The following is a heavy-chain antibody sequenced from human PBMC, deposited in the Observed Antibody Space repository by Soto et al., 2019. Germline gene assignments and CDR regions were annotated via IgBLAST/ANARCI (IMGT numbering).Heavy chain of an antibody. J-gene: IGHJ4*02. Sequence: EVQLVESGGGLVQPGGSLRLSCAASGFTFSSYEMNWVRQAPGKGLEWGSYISSSGSTIYYADSVKGRFTISSDNAKISVCLQVNGLRAEDTAVYYCARDGLPMVQGVKFLAYWGQGTLVTVSS. CDR1: GFTFSSYE. V-gene: IGHV3-48*03. CDR2: ISSSGSTI. CDR3: ARDGLPMVQGVKFLAY. D-gene: IGHD3-10*01.